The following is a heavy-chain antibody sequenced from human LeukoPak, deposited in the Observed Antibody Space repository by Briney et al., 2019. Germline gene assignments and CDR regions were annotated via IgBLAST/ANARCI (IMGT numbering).Heavy chain of an antibody. CDR3: ARMVDYGENFDY. D-gene: IGHD4-17*01. Sequence: SVTVSCKASGGTFSSYAISWVRQAPGQGLEWMGGIIPIFGTANYAQKFQGRVTITADESTSTAYMELSSLRSEDMAVYYCARMVDYGENFDYWGQGTLVTVSS. V-gene: IGHV1-69*13. CDR2: IIPIFGTA. J-gene: IGHJ4*02. CDR1: GGTFSSYA.